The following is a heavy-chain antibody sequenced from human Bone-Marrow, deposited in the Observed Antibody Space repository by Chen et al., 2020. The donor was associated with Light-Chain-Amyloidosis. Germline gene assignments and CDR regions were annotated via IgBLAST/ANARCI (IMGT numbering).Heavy chain of an antibody. J-gene: IGHJ6*02. CDR3: ARDSARGYYYYYGMDV. V-gene: IGHV3-53*01. Sequence: EVQLVESGGGLIQPGGSLRLSRAASGFTVSSNYMSWVRQAPGKGLEWVSVIYSGGSTYYADSVKGRFTISRDNSKNTLYLQMNSLRAEDTAVYYCARDSARGYYYYYGMDVWGQGTTVTVSS. CDR1: GFTVSSNY. CDR2: IYSGGST.